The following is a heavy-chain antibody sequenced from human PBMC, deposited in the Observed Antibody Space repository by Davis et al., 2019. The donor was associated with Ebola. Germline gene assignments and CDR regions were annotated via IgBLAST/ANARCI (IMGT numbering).Heavy chain of an antibody. V-gene: IGHV3-30*02. Sequence: PGGSLRLSCAASGFTFSSYGMHWVRQAPGKGLEWVAFIRYDGSNKYYADSVKGRFTISRDNSKNTLYLQMNSLRAEDTAVYYCAKLTAFDRWGYYYGMDVWGQGTTVTVSS. D-gene: IGHD3-16*01. J-gene: IGHJ6*02. CDR2: IRYDGSNK. CDR1: GFTFSSYG. CDR3: AKLTAFDRWGYYYGMDV.